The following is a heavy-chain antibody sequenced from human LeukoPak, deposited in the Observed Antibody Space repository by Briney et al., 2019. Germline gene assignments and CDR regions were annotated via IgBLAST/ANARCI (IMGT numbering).Heavy chain of an antibody. CDR1: GFTFSSYA. J-gene: IGHJ5*02. V-gene: IGHV3-23*01. CDR2: ISGSGGST. D-gene: IGHD1-26*01. Sequence: GGSLRLSCVASGFTFSSYAMSWVRQAPGKGLEWVSAISGSGGSTYYADSVKGRFTISRDNSKNTLHLQMNSLRAEDTAVYYCAKDHSGSYKRDWFDPWGQGTLVTVSS. CDR3: AKDHSGSYKRDWFDP.